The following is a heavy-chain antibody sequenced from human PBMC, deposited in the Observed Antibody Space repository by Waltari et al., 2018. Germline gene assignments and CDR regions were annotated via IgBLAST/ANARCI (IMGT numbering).Heavy chain of an antibody. V-gene: IGHV3-7*01. CDR2: INRDGRDK. CDR1: GFTFSSYW. Sequence: EVQLVESGGGLVQPGGSLRLSCAASGFTFSSYWMGWVRQAPGKGPGWVANINRDGRDKNYVDSVKGRFTVSRDNTKNSLSLQMDSLRVEDTAVYFCARDVEGVLDFWGQGTLVTVSS. D-gene: IGHD3-10*01. J-gene: IGHJ4*02. CDR3: ARDVEGVLDF.